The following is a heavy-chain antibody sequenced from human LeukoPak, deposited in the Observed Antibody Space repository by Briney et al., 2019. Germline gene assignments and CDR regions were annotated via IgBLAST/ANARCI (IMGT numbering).Heavy chain of an antibody. CDR2: ISSSGSTI. J-gene: IGHJ4*02. Sequence: GGSLRLSCAASGFTFSDYYMSWIRQAPGKGLEWVSYISSSGSTIYYADSVKGRFTISRDNAKNSLYLQMNSLRAEDTAVYYCARDRDSSGWFPGGFDYWGQGTLVTVSS. CDR1: GFTFSDYY. V-gene: IGHV3-11*01. CDR3: ARDRDSSGWFPGGFDY. D-gene: IGHD6-19*01.